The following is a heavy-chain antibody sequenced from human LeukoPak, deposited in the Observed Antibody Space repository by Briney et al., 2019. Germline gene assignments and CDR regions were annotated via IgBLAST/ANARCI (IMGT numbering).Heavy chain of an antibody. CDR1: GFTFSTYA. D-gene: IGHD2-21*02. CDR3: AKVRAYCGGDCYSDAFDI. Sequence: GGSLRLSCAASGFTFSTYAVNWVRQAPGKGLEWVSTISGSGDSTYYADSVKGRFTISRDNSKNTLYLQMNSLRAEDTALYYCAKVRAYCGGDCYSDAFDIWGQGTVVTVSS. V-gene: IGHV3-23*01. J-gene: IGHJ3*02. CDR2: ISGSGDST.